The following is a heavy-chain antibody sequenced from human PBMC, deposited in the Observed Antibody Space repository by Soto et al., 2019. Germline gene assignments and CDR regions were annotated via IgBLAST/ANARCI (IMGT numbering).Heavy chain of an antibody. J-gene: IGHJ3*02. CDR2: TSGSGGST. CDR1: GFTFSSYA. D-gene: IGHD3-3*01. Sequence: PGGSLRLSCAASGFTFSSYAMIWVRQAPGKGLEWVSATSGSGGSTYYADSVKGRFTISRDNSKNTLYLQMNSLRAEDTAVYYCAKHSPDITIFGVVISDAFDIWGQGTVVTVSS. V-gene: IGHV3-23*01. CDR3: AKHSPDITIFGVVISDAFDI.